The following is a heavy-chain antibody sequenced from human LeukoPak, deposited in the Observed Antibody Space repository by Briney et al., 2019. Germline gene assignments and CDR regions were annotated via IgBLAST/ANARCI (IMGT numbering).Heavy chain of an antibody. CDR1: GGTFSSYA. Sequence: GASVKVSCKASGGTFSSYAISWVRQAPGQGLEWMGWINPNSGGTNYAQKFQGRVTMTRDTSISTAYMELSRLRSDDTAVYYCARVGGTVVTTIGYFDYWGQGTLVTVSS. V-gene: IGHV1-2*02. J-gene: IGHJ4*02. CDR2: INPNSGGT. D-gene: IGHD4-23*01. CDR3: ARVGGTVVTTIGYFDY.